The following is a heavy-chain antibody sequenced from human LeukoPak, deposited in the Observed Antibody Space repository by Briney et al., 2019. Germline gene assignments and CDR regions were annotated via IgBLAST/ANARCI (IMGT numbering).Heavy chain of an antibody. Sequence: SETLSLTCTVSGDSISSSYYWGWSRRPPPGGLQWRGGSYYSGSTYYNPSLKSRVTISVDTSKNQFALKLSSVTAADTAVYYCATTRYYYDSSGYYLDAFHIWGQGTMVTVSS. J-gene: IGHJ3*02. V-gene: IGHV4-39*01. CDR2: SYYSGST. D-gene: IGHD3-22*01. CDR3: ATTRYYYDSSGYYLDAFHI. CDR1: GDSISSSYY.